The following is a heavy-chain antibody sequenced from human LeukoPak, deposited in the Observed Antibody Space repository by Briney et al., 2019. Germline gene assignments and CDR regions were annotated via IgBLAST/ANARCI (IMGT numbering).Heavy chain of an antibody. CDR1: GFTFSNYA. V-gene: IGHV3-23*01. J-gene: IGHJ4*02. D-gene: IGHD3-22*01. Sequence: GGSLRLSCETSGFTFSNYAMSWVRQAPGRGLEWVSGISYGDGGTYYADSVKGRFTISRDSSKNTLYLQMNSLRAEDTAVYYCAKDRYYYDSSGPILFDYWGQGTLVTVSS. CDR2: ISYGDGGT. CDR3: AKDRYYYDSSGPILFDY.